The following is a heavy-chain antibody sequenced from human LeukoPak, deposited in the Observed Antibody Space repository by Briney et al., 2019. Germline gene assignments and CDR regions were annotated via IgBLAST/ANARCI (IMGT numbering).Heavy chain of an antibody. CDR1: GFTFSSYA. V-gene: IGHV3-23*01. Sequence: GGSLRLSCAASGFTFSSYAMNWVRQAPGKGLEWVSAISVSGGSTYYADSVKGRFTISRDNSKNTLYLQMNGLRAEDTAVYYCARGVKSAIGKWNYVWFDPWGPGTLVTVSS. D-gene: IGHD1-7*01. J-gene: IGHJ5*02. CDR3: ARGVKSAIGKWNYVWFDP. CDR2: ISVSGGST.